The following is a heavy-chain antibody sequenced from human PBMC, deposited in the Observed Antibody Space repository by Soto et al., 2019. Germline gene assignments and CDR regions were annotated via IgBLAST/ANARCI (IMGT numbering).Heavy chain of an antibody. Sequence: LRLSCAASGFSFGSYALSWVRQAPGKGLEWVSTISGSDGKTFYADSVKGRFSISRDTSQNTLYLQMNSLRADDTAIYYCARWSYLDYWGQGTPVTVSS. D-gene: IGHD3-3*01. J-gene: IGHJ4*02. CDR1: GFSFGSYA. V-gene: IGHV3-23*01. CDR3: ARWSYLDY. CDR2: ISGSDGKT.